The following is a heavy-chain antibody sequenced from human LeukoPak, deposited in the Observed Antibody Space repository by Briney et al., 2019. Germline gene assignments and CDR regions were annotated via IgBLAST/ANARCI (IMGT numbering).Heavy chain of an antibody. CDR2: IYTSGST. J-gene: IGHJ5*02. D-gene: IGHD3-9*01. Sequence: PSETLSLTCTVSGGSISSYYWSWIRQPAGKGLEWIGRIYTSGSTNYNPSLKSRVTVSVDTSKNQFSLKLSSVTAADTAVYYCARERYDILTGYEVSWFDPWGQGTLVTVSS. CDR3: ARERYDILTGYEVSWFDP. CDR1: GGSISSYY. V-gene: IGHV4-4*07.